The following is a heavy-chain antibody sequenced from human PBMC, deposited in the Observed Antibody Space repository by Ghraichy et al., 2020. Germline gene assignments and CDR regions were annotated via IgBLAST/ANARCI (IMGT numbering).Heavy chain of an antibody. CDR3: ARGYYYDSNDKADDALDL. CDR2: IYHSGRT. V-gene: IGHV4-59*01. Sequence: SETLSLTCTVAGGTISSYFWTWIRQPPGKGLQFIGYIYHSGRTDYNPSLKSRVTISIDTSKNQFSLRLGSVTAADTAVYYCARGYYYDSNDKADDALDLWGHGTMVSVPS. D-gene: IGHD3-22*01. CDR1: GGTISSYF. J-gene: IGHJ3*01.